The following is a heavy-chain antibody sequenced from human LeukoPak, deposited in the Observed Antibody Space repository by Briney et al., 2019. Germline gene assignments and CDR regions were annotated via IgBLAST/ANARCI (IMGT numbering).Heavy chain of an antibody. CDR3: ARGPTYGSRSDFLES. J-gene: IGHJ4*02. D-gene: IGHD3-10*01. CDR2: LKEDVSAR. V-gene: IGHV3-7*01. Sequence: GWSLRLSCVASGFSISSHWMSWVRQAPGKGLEWVASLKEDVSARNLVDSVKGRFTISTDNAKNSLYLQMNSLRVEDTAVYYCARGPTYGSRSDFLESWGLGTLVTVSS. CDR1: GFSISSHW.